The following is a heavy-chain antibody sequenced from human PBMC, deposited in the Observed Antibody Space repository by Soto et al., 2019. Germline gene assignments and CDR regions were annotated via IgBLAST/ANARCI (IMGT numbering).Heavy chain of an antibody. Sequence: PGESLKISCKVSGYRFTRYWIGWVRQMHGKGLEWMGIIYPGDSDTRYSPSFQGQVTISADKSISTAYLQWSSLKASDTAMYYCARRAPGTPDSSSWYSWFDPWGQGTLVTVSS. D-gene: IGHD6-13*01. CDR3: ARRAPGTPDSSSWYSWFDP. CDR2: IYPGDSDT. CDR1: GYRFTRYW. V-gene: IGHV5-51*01. J-gene: IGHJ5*02.